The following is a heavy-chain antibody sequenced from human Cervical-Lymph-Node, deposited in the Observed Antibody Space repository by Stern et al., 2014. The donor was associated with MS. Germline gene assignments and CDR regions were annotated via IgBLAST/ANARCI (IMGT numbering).Heavy chain of an antibody. J-gene: IGHJ6*02. Sequence: QVQLVQSGAEVRKPGASVKVSCKASGYTFTNFYIHWVRQAPGQGLEWVAIFNPSASSTTFAQNIQGRATMTWDTSTRTVDMELSSLKSEDTAVYFCAGPLPQYCSGGICSFDYYYYYGMDVWGQGTTVTVSS. CDR2: FNPSASST. D-gene: IGHD2-8*02. CDR3: AGPLPQYCSGGICSFDYYYYYGMDV. V-gene: IGHV1-46*03. CDR1: GYTFTNFY.